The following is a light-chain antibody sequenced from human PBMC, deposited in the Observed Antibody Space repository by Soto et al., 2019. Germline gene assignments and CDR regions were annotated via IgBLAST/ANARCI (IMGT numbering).Light chain of an antibody. CDR2: AAS. CDR1: ASISNY. V-gene: IGKV1-39*01. J-gene: IGKJ1*01. Sequence: DIRMTQSPSSLSASVGDRVTITCRASASISNYLNWYQQTPGKAPNLLIYAASSLQSGVPSRFSGSGSGTEFTLTISSLQPDDVATYYCLQYDSYSWTFGQGTKVDIK. CDR3: LQYDSYSWT.